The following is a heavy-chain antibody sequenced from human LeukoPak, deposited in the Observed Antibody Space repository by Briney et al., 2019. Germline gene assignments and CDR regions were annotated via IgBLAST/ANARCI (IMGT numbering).Heavy chain of an antibody. D-gene: IGHD3-10*01. CDR2: IIPILGIA. Sequence: GASVKISCKASGGTFSSYAISWVRQAPGQGLEWMGRIIPILGIANYAQKFQGRVTITADKSTSTAYMELSSLRSEDTAVYYCASQITVVRGVNYWGQGTLVTVSS. J-gene: IGHJ4*02. CDR3: ASQITVVRGVNY. V-gene: IGHV1-69*04. CDR1: GGTFSSYA.